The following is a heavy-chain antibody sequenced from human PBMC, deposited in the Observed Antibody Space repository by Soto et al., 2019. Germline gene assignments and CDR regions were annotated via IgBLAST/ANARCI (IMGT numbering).Heavy chain of an antibody. J-gene: IGHJ6*03. CDR3: AKEGDCSSTSCYADYYYYMDV. CDR1: GFTFSIYG. CDR2: ISYDGSNK. D-gene: IGHD2-2*01. Sequence: LRLSFAASGFTFSIYGMHWVRQAPGKGLEWVAVISYDGSNKYYADSVKGRFTISRDNSKNTLYLQMNSLRAEDTAVYYCAKEGDCSSTSCYADYYYYMDVWGKGTTVTVSS. V-gene: IGHV3-30*18.